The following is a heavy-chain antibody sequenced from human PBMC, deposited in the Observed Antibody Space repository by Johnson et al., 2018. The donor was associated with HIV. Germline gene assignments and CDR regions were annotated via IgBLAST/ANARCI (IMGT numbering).Heavy chain of an antibody. CDR1: GFTLSRYA. D-gene: IGHD1-1*01. CDR2: ISDDGRSK. V-gene: IGHV3-30*04. J-gene: IGHJ3*02. Sequence: QVQLVESGGGVVQPGRSLRISCAASGFTLSRYAMHWVRQAPGKGLDWVAVISDDGRSKYYADSVKGRFTISRDNSKNTLYLQRNRLRTDDTAVYYCARDRAEVDDPNDAFEIWGQGTVVTVSS. CDR3: ARDRAEVDDPNDAFEI.